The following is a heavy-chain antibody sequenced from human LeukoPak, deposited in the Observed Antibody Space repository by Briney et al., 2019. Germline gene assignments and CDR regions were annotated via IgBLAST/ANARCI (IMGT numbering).Heavy chain of an antibody. CDR2: IKSKTDGGTT. CDR1: GFTFSNAW. V-gene: IGHV3-15*01. D-gene: IGHD3-22*01. Sequence: GGSLRLSCAASGFTFSNAWMSWVRQAPGKGLEWVGRIKSKTDGGTTDYAAPVKGRFTISRDDSKNTLYPQMNSLKTEDTAVYYCTTDVLTGYYDSSGYSGIDYWGQGTLVTVSS. J-gene: IGHJ4*02. CDR3: TTDVLTGYYDSSGYSGIDY.